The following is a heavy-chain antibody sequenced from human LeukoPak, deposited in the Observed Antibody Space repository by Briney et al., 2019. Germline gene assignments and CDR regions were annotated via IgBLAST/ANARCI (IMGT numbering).Heavy chain of an antibody. Sequence: KSSATLSLTCTVSGGSISSSSHSWGWIRQPPGKGLEWTGTIYYTGRTYYNPSLESRLTISVDASKNQFSLKLTSVTAADTAIYYCAQSLGSGNWIGNWFDPWGQGTLVTVSS. V-gene: IGHV4-39*01. CDR1: GGSISSSSHS. CDR3: AQSLGSGNWIGNWFDP. D-gene: IGHD1-1*01. CDR2: IYYTGRT. J-gene: IGHJ5*02.